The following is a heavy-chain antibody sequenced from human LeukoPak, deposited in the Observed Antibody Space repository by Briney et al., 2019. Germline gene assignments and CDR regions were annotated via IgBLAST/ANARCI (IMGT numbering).Heavy chain of an antibody. Sequence: GGSLRLSCAASGFTFNNAWMSWVRQAPGKGLDWVGRIKSKTDNGTIDYAAPVKGRFTISRDDSKNTLYLQMNSLRTDDTAVYYCARPWSIAAAGELDYWGQGTLVTVSS. J-gene: IGHJ4*02. CDR1: GFTFNNAW. CDR3: ARPWSIAAAGELDY. CDR2: IKSKTDNGTI. V-gene: IGHV3-15*01. D-gene: IGHD6-13*01.